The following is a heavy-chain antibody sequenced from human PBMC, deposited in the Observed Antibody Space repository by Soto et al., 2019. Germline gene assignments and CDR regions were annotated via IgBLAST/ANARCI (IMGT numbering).Heavy chain of an antibody. J-gene: IGHJ3*02. Sequence: SETLSLTCAVYGGSFSGYYWSWIRQPPGKGLEWIGEINHSGSTNYNPSLKSRVTISVDTSKNQFSLKLSSVTAADTAVYYCARGPGWYYDFWSGPQRIDAFDIWGQGTMITVSS. D-gene: IGHD3-3*01. CDR3: ARGPGWYYDFWSGPQRIDAFDI. CDR2: INHSGST. CDR1: GGSFSGYY. V-gene: IGHV4-34*01.